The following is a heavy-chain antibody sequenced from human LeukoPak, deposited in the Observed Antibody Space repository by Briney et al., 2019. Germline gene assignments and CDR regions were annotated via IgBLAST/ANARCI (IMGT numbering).Heavy chain of an antibody. Sequence: ASVKVSCKSSVGTFSSYASSWVRQSPGQGLEWMVGIIPIFGTANYAQKFQGRVTITADESTSTAYMELSSLRSEDTAVYYCARDPGTMVRGVPYMDAWGKGTTVTISS. D-gene: IGHD3-10*01. CDR2: IIPIFGTA. CDR1: VGTFSSYA. CDR3: ARDPGTMVRGVPYMDA. V-gene: IGHV1-69*13. J-gene: IGHJ6*03.